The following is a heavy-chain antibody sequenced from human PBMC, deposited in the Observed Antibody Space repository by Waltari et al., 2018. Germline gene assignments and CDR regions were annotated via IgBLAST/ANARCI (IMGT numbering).Heavy chain of an antibody. D-gene: IGHD3-22*01. CDR2: IIPVFGTT. CDR3: VRGQSYYFDRTGFHGLFNY. Sequence: QVQLVQSGAEVKKPGSSVRVSCRTSGGTFSSFAINWVRQAPGQGLEWMGGIIPVFGTTNYTQGFQGRLTINADGSTNTAYMELNSLTSDDTAVYYCVRGQSYYFDRTGFHGLFNYWGQGTLVTVSS. J-gene: IGHJ4*02. V-gene: IGHV1-69*01. CDR1: GGTFSSFA.